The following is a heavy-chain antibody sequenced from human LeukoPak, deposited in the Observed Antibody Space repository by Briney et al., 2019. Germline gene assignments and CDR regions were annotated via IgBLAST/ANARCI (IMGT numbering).Heavy chain of an antibody. V-gene: IGHV4-39*01. CDR1: GGSISSSSYY. Sequence: SETLSLTCTVSGGSISSSSYYWGWIRQPPGKGLEWIGSIYYSGSTYYNPSLKSRVTISVDTSKNQFSLKLSSVTAADTAVYYCARALVGPRDWPFDYWGQGTLVTVSS. CDR2: IYYSGST. CDR3: ARALVGPRDWPFDY. D-gene: IGHD3/OR15-3a*01. J-gene: IGHJ4*02.